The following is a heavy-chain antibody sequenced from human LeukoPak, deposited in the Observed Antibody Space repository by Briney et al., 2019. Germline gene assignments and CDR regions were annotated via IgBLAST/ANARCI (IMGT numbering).Heavy chain of an antibody. CDR3: AREGSGSYLQYYFDY. CDR2: IKQDGSEK. D-gene: IGHD1-26*01. J-gene: IGHJ4*02. Sequence: GGSLRLSCAASGFTFSSYWMSWLRQAPGKGLEWVANIKQDGSEKYYVDSVKGRFTISRDDAKNSLYLQMNSLRAEDTAVYYCAREGSGSYLQYYFDYWGQGTLVTVSS. V-gene: IGHV3-7*01. CDR1: GFTFSSYW.